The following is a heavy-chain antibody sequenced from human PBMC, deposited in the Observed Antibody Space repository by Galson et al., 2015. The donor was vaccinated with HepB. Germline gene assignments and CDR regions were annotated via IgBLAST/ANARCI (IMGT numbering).Heavy chain of an antibody. CDR2: IIPIFGTA. CDR3: ARGPYTVTTPYYYYYYMDV. Sequence: SVKVSCKASGGTFSSYAISWVRQAPGQGLEWMGGIIPIFGTANYAQKFQGRVTITADESTSTAYMELSSLRSEDTAVYYCARGPYTVTTPYYYYYYMDVWGKGTTVTVSS. J-gene: IGHJ6*03. CDR1: GGTFSSYA. D-gene: IGHD4-11*01. V-gene: IGHV1-69*13.